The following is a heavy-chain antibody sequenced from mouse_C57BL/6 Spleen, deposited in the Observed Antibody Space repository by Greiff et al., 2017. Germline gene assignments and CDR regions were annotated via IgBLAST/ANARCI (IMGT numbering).Heavy chain of an antibody. CDR1: GYSITSGYY. J-gene: IGHJ3*01. V-gene: IGHV3-6*01. D-gene: IGHD2-4*01. CDR2: ISYDGSN. Sequence: EVKLVESGPGLVKPSQSLSLTCSVTGYSITSGYYWNWIRQFPGNKLEWMGYISYDGSNNYNPSLKNRISITRDPSKNQFFLKLNSVTTEDTATYYCARESYDYDVPWFAYWGQGTLVTVSA. CDR3: ARESYDYDVPWFAY.